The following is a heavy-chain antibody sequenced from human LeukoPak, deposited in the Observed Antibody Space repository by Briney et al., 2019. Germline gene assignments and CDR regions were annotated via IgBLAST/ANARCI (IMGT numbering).Heavy chain of an antibody. D-gene: IGHD4-17*01. Sequence: SETLSLTCTVSGGSISSYYYTWIRQPPGKGLEWIGYIYSTGSTNYNPSLKSRVTISLDTSKNQFSLRLNSLTAADTAVYYCARGDYGDYLDYWGQGTLVTVSS. CDR3: ARGDYGDYLDY. CDR1: GGSISSYY. J-gene: IGHJ4*02. CDR2: IYSTGST. V-gene: IGHV4-59*13.